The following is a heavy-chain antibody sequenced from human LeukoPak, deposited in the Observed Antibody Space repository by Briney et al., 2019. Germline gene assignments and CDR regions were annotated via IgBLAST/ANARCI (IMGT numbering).Heavy chain of an antibody. J-gene: IGHJ4*02. Sequence: PSETLSLTCSVSDYSISTGFYWGWIRRPPGKDLEWIGHKYHSGKSLYNPSLESRVSISVDRSKNQFSLEVTSVTAADTAVYYCARDNTRLLRWGQGILVTVSS. CDR3: ARDNTRLLR. CDR2: KYHSGKS. D-gene: IGHD2-15*01. V-gene: IGHV4-38-2*02. CDR1: DYSISTGFY.